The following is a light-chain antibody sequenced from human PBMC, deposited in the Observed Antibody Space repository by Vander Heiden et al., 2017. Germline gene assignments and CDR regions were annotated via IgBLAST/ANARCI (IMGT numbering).Light chain of an antibody. CDR2: DAS. CDR3: QQRSNWPYT. V-gene: IGKV3-11*01. CDR1: QSVSSY. J-gene: IGKJ2*01. Sequence: EIVFTQSPATLSLSPGERATLSCRASQSVSSYLAWYQQKPGQAPRLLIYDASNRATGIPARFSGSGSGTDFTLTISSLEPEDFAVYYCQQRSNWPYTFGQGTKMXIK.